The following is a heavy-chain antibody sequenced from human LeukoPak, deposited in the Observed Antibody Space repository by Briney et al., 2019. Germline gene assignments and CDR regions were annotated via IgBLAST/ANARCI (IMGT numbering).Heavy chain of an antibody. D-gene: IGHD3-9*01. CDR2: ISSSSSYT. J-gene: IGHJ4*02. CDR3: ARYYDILTGYYTSIDY. CDR1: GFTFSDYY. Sequence: GGSLRLSCAASGFTFSDYYMSWIRQAPGKGLEWVSYISSSSSYTNYADSVKGRFTISRDNAKNSLYLQMNSLRAEDTAVYYCARYYDILTGYYTSIDYWGQGTLVTVSS. V-gene: IGHV3-11*06.